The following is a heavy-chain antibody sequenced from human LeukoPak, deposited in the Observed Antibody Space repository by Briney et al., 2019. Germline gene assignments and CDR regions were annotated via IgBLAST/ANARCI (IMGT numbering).Heavy chain of an antibody. CDR2: TYYRSKWYN. V-gene: IGHV6-1*01. CDR3: ARSGGHDAFDI. CDR1: GDSVSSKSVA. Sequence: SQTLSLTCAISGDSVSSKSVAWNWVRQSPSRGLEWLGRTYYRSKWYNDYAVSVKSRITINPDTSKNQFSLQLTSVTPEDTAVYYCARSGGHDAFDIWGQGTMVTVSS. D-gene: IGHD4-23*01. J-gene: IGHJ3*02.